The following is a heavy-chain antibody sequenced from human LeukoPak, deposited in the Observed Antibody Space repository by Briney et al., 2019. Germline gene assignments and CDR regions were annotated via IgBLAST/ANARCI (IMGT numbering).Heavy chain of an antibody. V-gene: IGHV3-30*18. CDR2: ISYDGSNK. CDR1: GFTFSSYG. Sequence: PGGSLRLSCAASGFTFSSYGMHWVRQAPGKGLEGVAVISYDGSNKYYADSVKGRFTISRDNSKNTLYLQINSLRAEDTAVYYCAKGEVGATMVYWGQGTLVTVSS. CDR3: AKGEVGATMVY. J-gene: IGHJ4*02. D-gene: IGHD1-26*01.